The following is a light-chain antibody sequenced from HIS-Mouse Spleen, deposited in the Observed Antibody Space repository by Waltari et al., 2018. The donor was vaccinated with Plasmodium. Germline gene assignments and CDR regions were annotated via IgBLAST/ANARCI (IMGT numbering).Light chain of an antibody. CDR2: AAS. CDR3: QQSYSTWT. J-gene: IGKJ1*01. V-gene: IGKV1-39*01. CDR1: QIISNY. Sequence: DIQMTQPPSSLSASVGDRVTITCRACQIISNYLNWYQQKPGKAPKFLIYAASTLQSGFPSRFSGSGSGTDFTLTISSLQPEDFATYYCQQSYSTWTFGQGTKVEIK.